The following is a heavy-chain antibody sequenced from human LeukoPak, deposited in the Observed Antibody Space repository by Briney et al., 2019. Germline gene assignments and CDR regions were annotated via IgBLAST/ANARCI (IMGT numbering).Heavy chain of an antibody. Sequence: PSETLSLTCAVYGGSFSGYYWSWIRQPPGKGLEWIGEINHSGSTNYNPSLKSRVTISVDTSKNQFSLKLSSVTAADTAVYYCARELGYCSGGSCPYNWFDPWGQGTLVTVSS. J-gene: IGHJ5*02. CDR2: INHSGST. D-gene: IGHD2-15*01. V-gene: IGHV4-34*01. CDR1: GGSFSGYY. CDR3: ARELGYCSGGSCPYNWFDP.